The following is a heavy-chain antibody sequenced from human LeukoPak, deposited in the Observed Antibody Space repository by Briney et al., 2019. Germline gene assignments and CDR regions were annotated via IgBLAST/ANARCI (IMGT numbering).Heavy chain of an antibody. D-gene: IGHD2-15*01. Sequence: SETLSLTCTVSGGSISSSTYYWGWIPQPPGQGLEWIANIYYSGSTYYNPSLKSRITISVDTSKNQFSLKLSSVTAADTAVYYCAGCRYCSGGSCYAGGYWFDPWGQGTLVTVSS. J-gene: IGHJ5*02. CDR2: IYYSGST. CDR1: GGSISSSTYY. CDR3: AGCRYCSGGSCYAGGYWFDP. V-gene: IGHV4-39*01.